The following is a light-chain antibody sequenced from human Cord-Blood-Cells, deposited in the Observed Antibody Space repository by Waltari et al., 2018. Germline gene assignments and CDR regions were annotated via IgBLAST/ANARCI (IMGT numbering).Light chain of an antibody. Sequence: SYELTQPPSVSVSPGQTARITCSGDALPKQYDYWYQQKPGQDPVLGIYKDSGRPSGIPERFSGSSSGTTVTLTISGVQAEDEADYYCQSADSSGTYVVFGGGTKLTVL. V-gene: IGLV3-25*03. J-gene: IGLJ2*01. CDR1: ALPKQY. CDR2: KDS. CDR3: QSADSSGTYVV.